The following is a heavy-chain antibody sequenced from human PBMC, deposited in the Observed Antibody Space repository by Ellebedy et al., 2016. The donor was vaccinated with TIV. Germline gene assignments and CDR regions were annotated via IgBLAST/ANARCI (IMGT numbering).Heavy chain of an antibody. Sequence: GGSLRLXCAASGFSFSSYGMHWVRQAPGKGLEWVAVATYDGGRQFYADSVKGRFTISRDNLRNTLDLEMNSLRPEDTAVYYCVKEDVKWLGRLYYFDFWGQGILVTVSS. D-gene: IGHD6-19*01. CDR2: ATYDGGRQ. CDR1: GFSFSSYG. J-gene: IGHJ4*02. V-gene: IGHV3-30*18. CDR3: VKEDVKWLGRLYYFDF.